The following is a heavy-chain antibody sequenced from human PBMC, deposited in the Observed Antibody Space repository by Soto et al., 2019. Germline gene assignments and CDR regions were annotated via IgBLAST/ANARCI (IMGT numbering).Heavy chain of an antibody. CDR2: IDPRDSYT. J-gene: IGHJ5*02. V-gene: IGHV5-10-1*01. Sequence: GESLKISCTGFGYTFTTFWISWVRQMPGRGLEWMGRIDPRDSYTNYSPSFQGHVTISADKSISTAYLQWGSLKASDTAMYYCARLYCSSSTCDSWFDPWGQGTLVTVSS. CDR1: GYTFTTFW. D-gene: IGHD2-2*01. CDR3: ARLYCSSSTCDSWFDP.